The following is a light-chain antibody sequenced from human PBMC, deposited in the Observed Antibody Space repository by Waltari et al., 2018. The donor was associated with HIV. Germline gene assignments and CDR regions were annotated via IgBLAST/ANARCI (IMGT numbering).Light chain of an antibody. V-gene: IGKV3-20*01. J-gene: IGKJ4*01. CDR1: QSLSSNF. Sequence: EILFTQSPGTLSFSPFYIVTLSFLASQSLSSNFLAWYQQKPGQAPMLLIYGASNRAPDIPDRFSGSGSGTDFTLTISRLEPEDSAGEVCKQGGNAAPLTFGGGTKVEIK. CDR2: GAS. CDR3: KQGGNAAPLT.